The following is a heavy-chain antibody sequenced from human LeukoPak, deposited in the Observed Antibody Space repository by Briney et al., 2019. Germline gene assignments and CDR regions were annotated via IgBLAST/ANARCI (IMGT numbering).Heavy chain of an antibody. V-gene: IGHV3-30-3*01. J-gene: IGHJ4*02. CDR3: ARGDCSSTSCYPSDY. CDR1: GFTFSSYA. CDR2: ISYDGSNK. Sequence: GGSLRLSCAASGFTFSSYAMHWVRQAPGKGLEWVAVISYDGSNKYYADSVKGRFTISRDNSKNTLYLQMNSLRAEDTAVYYCARGDCSSTSCYPSDYWGQGTLVTVSS. D-gene: IGHD2-2*01.